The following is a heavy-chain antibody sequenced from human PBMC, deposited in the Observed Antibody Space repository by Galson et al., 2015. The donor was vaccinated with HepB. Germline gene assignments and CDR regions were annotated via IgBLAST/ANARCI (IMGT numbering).Heavy chain of an antibody. CDR1: GYTFTSYA. D-gene: IGHD4-17*01. Sequence: SVKVSCKASGYTFTSYAMNWVRQAPGQGLEWMGWINTNTGNPTYAQGFTGRFVFSLDTSVSTAYLQISSLKAEDTAVYYCARQKPTTVTTWGPYNRFDPWGQGTLVTVSS. CDR3: ARQKPTTVTTWGPYNRFDP. CDR2: INTNTGNP. J-gene: IGHJ5*02. V-gene: IGHV7-4-1*02.